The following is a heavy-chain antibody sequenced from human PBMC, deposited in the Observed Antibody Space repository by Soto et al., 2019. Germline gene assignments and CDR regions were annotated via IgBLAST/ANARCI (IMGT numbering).Heavy chain of an antibody. Sequence: ASVKVSCKASGGTFSSYAISWVRQAPGQGLEWMGWISAYNGNTNYAQKLQGRVTMTTDTSTSTAYMELRSLRSDDTAVYYCARDSLAVAGTVVDYWGQGTLVTVSS. CDR3: ARDSLAVAGTVVDY. J-gene: IGHJ4*02. D-gene: IGHD6-19*01. CDR1: GGTFSSYA. CDR2: ISAYNGNT. V-gene: IGHV1-18*01.